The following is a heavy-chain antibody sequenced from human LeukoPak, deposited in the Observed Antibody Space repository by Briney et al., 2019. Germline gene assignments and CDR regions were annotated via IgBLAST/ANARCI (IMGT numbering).Heavy chain of an antibody. CDR3: AKSRPGDYVSYFDY. V-gene: IGHV3-53*01. D-gene: IGHD4-17*01. CDR1: EFSVGSNY. CDR2: IYSGGST. J-gene: IGHJ4*02. Sequence: GGSLRLSCAASEFSVGSNYMTWVRQAPGKGLEWVSLIYSGGSTYYADSVKGRFTISRDNSKNTLYLQMNSLRAEDTAVYYCAKSRPGDYVSYFDYWGQGTLVTVSS.